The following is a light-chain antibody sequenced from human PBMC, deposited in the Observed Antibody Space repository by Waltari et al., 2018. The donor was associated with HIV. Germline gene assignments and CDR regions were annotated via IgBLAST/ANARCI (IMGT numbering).Light chain of an antibody. V-gene: IGKV1-39*01. J-gene: IGKJ5*01. CDR3: QQSYSDIT. CDR2: AAS. CDR1: QSISSY. Sequence: DIQMTQSPSSLSASVGDRVTITCRASQSISSYLNWYQQKPGKAPKLLIYAASSLQSGVPSRFSGSGSGTDFTLTISSLQPEDFATYYGQQSYSDITFGQGTRLEIK.